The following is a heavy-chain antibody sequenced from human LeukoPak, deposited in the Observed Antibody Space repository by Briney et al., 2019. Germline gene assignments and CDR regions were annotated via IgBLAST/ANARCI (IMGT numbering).Heavy chain of an antibody. Sequence: GRSLRLSCAASGFTFSSYGMHWVRQAPGKGLEWVAVIWYDGSNKYYADSVKGRFTISRDNSKNTLYLQMNSLRAEDTAVYYCAREPPAGQASIDAVYYFDYWGQGTLVTVSS. V-gene: IGHV3-33*01. CDR2: IWYDGSNK. CDR1: GFTFSSYG. CDR3: AREPPAGQASIDAVYYFDY. D-gene: IGHD3-3*02. J-gene: IGHJ4*02.